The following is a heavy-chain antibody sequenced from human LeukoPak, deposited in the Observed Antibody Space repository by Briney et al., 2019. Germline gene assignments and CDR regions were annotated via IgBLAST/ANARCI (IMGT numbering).Heavy chain of an antibody. J-gene: IGHJ4*02. Sequence: PSETLSLTCAVSGGSISSSNWWSWVRQPPGKGLEWIGEIYHSGSTNYNPSLKSRVTISVDKSKNQFSLKLSSVTAADTAVYYCARATSGDYYGSGSYFDYWGQGTLVTVSS. CDR2: IYHSGST. D-gene: IGHD3-10*01. V-gene: IGHV4-4*02. CDR1: GGSISSSNW. CDR3: ARATSGDYYGSGSYFDY.